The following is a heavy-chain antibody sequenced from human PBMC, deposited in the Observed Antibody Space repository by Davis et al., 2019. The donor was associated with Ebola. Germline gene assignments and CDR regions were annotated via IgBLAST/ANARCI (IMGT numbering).Heavy chain of an antibody. CDR1: GSPFINAW. CDR2: ITSRSYGGTT. V-gene: IGHV3-15*01. J-gene: IGHJ4*02. D-gene: IGHD3-10*01. CDR3: TTDLQGGPGTGADY. Sequence: PGGSLRLSCAASGSPFINAWMTWARHSPGKGLEWVGRITSRSYGGTTEDIAPVKGRFIISREDSMNMVYLQMNSLKHEDTGVYYCTTDLQGGPGTGADYWGQGTQVTVAS.